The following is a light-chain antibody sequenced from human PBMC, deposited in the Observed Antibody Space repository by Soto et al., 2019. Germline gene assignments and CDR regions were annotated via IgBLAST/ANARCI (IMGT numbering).Light chain of an antibody. CDR1: QSLGNS. V-gene: IGKV3-20*01. CDR3: QHFRGSPIT. CDR2: GAS. Sequence: EIVLTQSPGTLSLSPGERATLSCRASQSLGNSLVWYQQKPGQAPRLIIYGASGRATGIPDRFSGSGSGTDFTLTISRLEPEDYAVYYCQHFRGSPITFGPGTRVDIK. J-gene: IGKJ3*01.